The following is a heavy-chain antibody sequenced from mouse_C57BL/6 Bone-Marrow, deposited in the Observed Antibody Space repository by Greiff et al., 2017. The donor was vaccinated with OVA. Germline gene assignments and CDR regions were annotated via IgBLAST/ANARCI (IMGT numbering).Heavy chain of an antibody. CDR3: ARSSYGNLDY. Sequence: VQLQQSGAELARPGASVKLSCKASGYTFTSYGISWVKQRTGQGLEWIGEFYPSSGNTYYNEKFKGKTTLTADKSSSTAYMELRSLTSEDSAVYFCARSSYGNLDYWGQGTTLTVSS. D-gene: IGHD2-1*01. CDR2: FYPSSGNT. V-gene: IGHV1-81*01. J-gene: IGHJ2*01. CDR1: GYTFTSYG.